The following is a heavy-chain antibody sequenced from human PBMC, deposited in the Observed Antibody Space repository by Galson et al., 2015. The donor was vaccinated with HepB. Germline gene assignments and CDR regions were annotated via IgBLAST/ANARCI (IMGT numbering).Heavy chain of an antibody. J-gene: IGHJ3*02. CDR3: ARDGIAAAGTVGSGAFDI. CDR2: IWYDGSNK. CDR1: GFTFSSYG. Sequence: LRLSCAASGFTFSSYGMRWVRQAPGKGLEWVAVIWYDGSNKYYADSVKGRFTISRDNSKNTLYLQMNSLRAEDTAVYYCARDGIAAAGTVGSGAFDIWGQGTMVTVSS. D-gene: IGHD6-13*01. V-gene: IGHV3-33*01.